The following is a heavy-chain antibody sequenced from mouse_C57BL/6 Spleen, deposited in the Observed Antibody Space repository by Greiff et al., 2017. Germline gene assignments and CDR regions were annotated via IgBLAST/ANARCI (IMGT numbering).Heavy chain of an antibody. CDR2: IDPSDSYT. CDR3: ARKEGYYYGSSYVPYAMDY. J-gene: IGHJ4*01. Sequence: VQLQQPGAELVKPGASVKLSCKASGYTFTSYWMQWVKQRPGPGLEWIGEIDPSDSYTNYNQKFKGKATLTVDTSSSTAYMQLSSLTSEDSAVYYCARKEGYYYGSSYVPYAMDYWGQGTSVTVSS. D-gene: IGHD1-1*01. V-gene: IGHV1-50*01. CDR1: GYTFTSYW.